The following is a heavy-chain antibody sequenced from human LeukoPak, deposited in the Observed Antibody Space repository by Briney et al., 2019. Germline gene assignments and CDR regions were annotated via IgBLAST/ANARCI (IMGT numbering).Heavy chain of an antibody. CDR1: GFTFSNAW. Sequence: NPGGSLRLSCAASGFTFSNAWMSWVPQAPGKGLEWVGRIKSKTDGGTTDYAAPVKGRFTISRDDSKNTLYLQMNSLKTEDTAVYYCTTSYCSSTSCFPEFDYWGQGTLVTVSS. J-gene: IGHJ4*02. D-gene: IGHD2-2*01. CDR3: TTSYCSSTSCFPEFDY. V-gene: IGHV3-15*01. CDR2: IKSKTDGGTT.